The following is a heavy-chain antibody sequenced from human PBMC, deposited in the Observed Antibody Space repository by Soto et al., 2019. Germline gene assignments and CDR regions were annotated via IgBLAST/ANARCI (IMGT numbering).Heavy chain of an antibody. D-gene: IGHD2-2*01. CDR1: GGSFSGYY. J-gene: IGHJ6*02. CDR2: INHSGST. Sequence: SETLSLTCAVYGGSFSGYYWNWIRQPPGKGLEWIGEINHSGSTNYNPSLKSRVTISVDTSKNQFSLKLSSVTAADTAVYYCARVSGYDCCGIDVWGQGTMVTVSS. CDR3: ARVSGYDCCGIDV. V-gene: IGHV4-34*01.